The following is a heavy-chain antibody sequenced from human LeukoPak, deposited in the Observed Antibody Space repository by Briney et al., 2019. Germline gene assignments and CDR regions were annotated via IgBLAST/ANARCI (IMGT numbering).Heavy chain of an antibody. D-gene: IGHD3-16*02. CDR2: ISYDGSNK. CDR1: GFTFSSYG. CDR3: AKDSRTFGGVIVSGTFDY. J-gene: IGHJ4*02. Sequence: GGSLRLSCAASGFTFSSYGMHWVRQAPGKGLEWVAVISYDGSNKYYADSVKGRFTISRDNSKNTLYLQMNSLRAEDTAVYYCAKDSRTFGGVIVSGTFDYWGQGTLVTVSS. V-gene: IGHV3-30*18.